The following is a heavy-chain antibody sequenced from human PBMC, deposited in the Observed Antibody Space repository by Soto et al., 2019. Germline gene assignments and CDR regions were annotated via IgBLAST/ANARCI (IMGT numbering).Heavy chain of an antibody. CDR2: ISSSGSTI. CDR3: AIGATSHIEIPYYFYY. J-gene: IGHJ4*02. Sequence: QVQLVESGGGLVKPGGSLRLSCAASGFTFSDYYMSWIRQAPGKGLEWVSYISSSGSTIYYADSVKGRFTISRDNAKNSLYLQMTSLRAEDTAVYYCAIGATSHIEIPYYFYYWGQGTLVTVSS. V-gene: IGHV3-11*01. CDR1: GFTFSDYY. D-gene: IGHD1-26*01.